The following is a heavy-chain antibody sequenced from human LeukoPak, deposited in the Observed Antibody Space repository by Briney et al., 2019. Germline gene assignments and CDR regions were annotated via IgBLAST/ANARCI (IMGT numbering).Heavy chain of an antibody. J-gene: IGHJ5*02. CDR3: ARDALSWQAAERHAVGSP. CDR1: GFTLSSYE. D-gene: IGHD6-13*01. V-gene: IGHV3-48*03. CDR2: SSSSGSGT. Sequence: PGGSLRLSCAASGFTLSSYEMNWVRQAPGKGLEWVSYSSSSGSGTYYADSVKGRFTISRENAKNSLYLQMNSLRAEDTAVCYCARDALSWQAAERHAVGSPWGQGTLVTVSS.